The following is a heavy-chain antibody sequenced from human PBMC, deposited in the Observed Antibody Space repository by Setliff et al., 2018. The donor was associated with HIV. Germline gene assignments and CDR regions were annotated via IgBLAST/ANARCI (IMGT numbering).Heavy chain of an antibody. D-gene: IGHD3-3*01. J-gene: IGHJ4*02. CDR2: IYSGGST. V-gene: IGHV3-66*02. Sequence: GGSLRLSCAASGFTVSTYYMSWVRQTPGKGLEWVSTIYSGGSTYHADSVKGRFTLSRDTSKNTLFLQMNSLRPEDTAVYYCARVRLYNTALDYWGQGTLVTVSS. CDR1: GFTVSTYY. CDR3: ARVRLYNTALDY.